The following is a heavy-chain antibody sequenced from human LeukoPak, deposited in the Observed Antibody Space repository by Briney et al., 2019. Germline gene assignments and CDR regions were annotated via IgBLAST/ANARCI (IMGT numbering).Heavy chain of an antibody. Sequence: PGGSLRLSCAASGFTFSCYGMHWVRQAPGKGLEWVAVISYDGSNKYYADSAKGRFTISRDNSKNTLYLQMNSLRAEDTAVYYCAKDDYGSGSYYDYWGQGTLVTVSS. CDR1: GFTFSCYG. D-gene: IGHD3-10*01. CDR3: AKDDYGSGSYYDY. V-gene: IGHV3-30*18. J-gene: IGHJ4*02. CDR2: ISYDGSNK.